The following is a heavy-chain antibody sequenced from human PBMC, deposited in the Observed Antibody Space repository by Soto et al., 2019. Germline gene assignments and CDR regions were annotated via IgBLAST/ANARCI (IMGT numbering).Heavy chain of an antibody. CDR2: IYTSASI. CDR3: ARDREAGYNFYYGMDV. Sequence: SETLSLTCSVSGADINTYSWTWIRQPAGKGLEWIGRIYTSASINYNPSLRGRVTLSVGTSTNQVSLKLASVTAADTAVYYCARDREAGYNFYYGMDVWGQGTTVTVSS. CDR1: GADINTYS. V-gene: IGHV4-4*07. D-gene: IGHD6-19*01. J-gene: IGHJ6*02.